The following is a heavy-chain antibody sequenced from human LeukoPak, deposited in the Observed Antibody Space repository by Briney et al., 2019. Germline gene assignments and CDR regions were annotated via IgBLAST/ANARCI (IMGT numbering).Heavy chain of an antibody. CDR3: AKSNGYGLVDI. Sequence: SETLSLTCTVSGYSISDGFYWDWIRQTPGKGLEWIGSIFYSGSTYYSPPLKSRLTISLDTSRNQFSLRLNSVTAADTAVYYCAKSNGYGLVDIWGQGTMVTVSS. CDR1: GYSISDGFY. J-gene: IGHJ3*02. CDR2: IFYSGST. V-gene: IGHV4-38-2*02. D-gene: IGHD3-10*01.